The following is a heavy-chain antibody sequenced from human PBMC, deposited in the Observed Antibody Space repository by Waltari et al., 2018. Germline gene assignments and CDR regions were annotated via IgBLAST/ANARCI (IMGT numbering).Heavy chain of an antibody. CDR1: GGTFSSYA. CDR2: IIPIFGTA. Sequence: QVQLVQSGAEVKKPGSSVKVSCKASGGTFSSYAISWVRQSPGKGLEWMGRIIPIFGTANYAQKFQGRVTITADKSTSTAYMELSSLRSEDTAVYYCARDGTGSSWRSPKGGFDYWGQGTLVTVSS. D-gene: IGHD6-13*01. V-gene: IGHV1-69*08. CDR3: ARDGTGSSWRSPKGGFDY. J-gene: IGHJ4*02.